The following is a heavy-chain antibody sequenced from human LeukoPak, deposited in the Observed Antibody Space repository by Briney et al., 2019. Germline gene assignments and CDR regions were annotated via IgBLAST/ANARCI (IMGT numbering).Heavy chain of an antibody. CDR1: GYTFTGYY. D-gene: IGHD3-9*01. J-gene: IGHJ4*02. CDR3: ARALLRYFDWFTN. V-gene: IGHV1-2*02. CDR2: INPNSGGT. Sequence: ASVKVSCKASGYTFTGYYMHWVRQAPGQGLEWMGWINPNSGGTNYAQKFQGRVIMTRDTSISTAYMELSRLRSDDTAVYYCARALLRYFDWFTNWGQGTLVTVSS.